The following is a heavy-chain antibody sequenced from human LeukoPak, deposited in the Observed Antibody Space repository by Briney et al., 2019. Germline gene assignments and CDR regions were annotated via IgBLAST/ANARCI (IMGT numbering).Heavy chain of an antibody. CDR3: ARTPRLFQLTFDY. J-gene: IGHJ4*02. V-gene: IGHV4-59*01. D-gene: IGHD2-21*01. Sequence: SETLSLTCAVYGGSFSDYYWSWIRQPPGKGLEWIGYIYYSGSTNYNPSLKSRVTISVDTSKNQFSLKLSSVTAADTAVYYCARTPRLFQLTFDYWGQGTLVTVSS. CDR2: IYYSGST. CDR1: GGSFSDYY.